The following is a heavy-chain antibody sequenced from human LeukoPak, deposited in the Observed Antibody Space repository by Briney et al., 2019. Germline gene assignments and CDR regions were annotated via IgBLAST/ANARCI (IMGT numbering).Heavy chain of an antibody. CDR3: AESSGGEYYFDY. D-gene: IGHD1-14*01. Sequence: ASVKVSCKASGGTFSSYAISWVRQAPGQGLEWMGRIIPIFGTANYAQKFQGRVTITTDESTSTAYMELSSLRSEDTAVYCCAESSGGEYYFDYWGQGTLVTVSS. CDR2: IIPIFGTA. J-gene: IGHJ4*02. V-gene: IGHV1-69*05. CDR1: GGTFSSYA.